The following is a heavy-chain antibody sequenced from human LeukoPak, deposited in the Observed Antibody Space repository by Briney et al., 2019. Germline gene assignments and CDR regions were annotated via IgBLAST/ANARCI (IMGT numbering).Heavy chain of an antibody. CDR2: IRYDGSNK. J-gene: IGHJ4*02. CDR1: GFTFSSYG. D-gene: IGHD2-8*01. Sequence: GGSLRLSCAASGFTFSSYGMHWVRQAPGKGLEWVAFIRYDGSNKYYADSVKGRFTISRDNSKNTLYLQMNSLRAEDTAVYYCAREGPLIKYFDYWGQGTLVAVSS. CDR3: AREGPLIKYFDY. V-gene: IGHV3-30*02.